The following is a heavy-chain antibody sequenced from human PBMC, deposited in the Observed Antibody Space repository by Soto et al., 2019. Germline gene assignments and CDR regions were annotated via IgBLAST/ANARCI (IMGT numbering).Heavy chain of an antibody. CDR2: IYYSGST. CDR3: ARLTGYNWFDP. D-gene: IGHD2-15*01. CDR1: GGSISSSSYY. Sequence: PSETLSLTCTVSGGSISSSSYYWGWIRQPPGKGLEWIGSIYYSGSTYYNPSLKSRVTISVDTSKNQFSLKLSSVTAADTAVYYCARLTGYNWFDPWGQGTLVTVSS. V-gene: IGHV4-39*01. J-gene: IGHJ5*02.